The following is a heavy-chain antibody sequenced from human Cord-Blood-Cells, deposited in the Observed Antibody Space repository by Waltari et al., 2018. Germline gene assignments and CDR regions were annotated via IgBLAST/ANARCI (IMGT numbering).Heavy chain of an antibody. CDR1: GGSISSYY. D-gene: IGHD5-18*01. Sequence: QVQLQESGPGLVKPSETLSLTCTVSGGSISSYYWSWIRQPQGKGLEWIGYIYYSGSTNYNPSLKSRVTISVDTSKNQFSLKLSSVTAADTAVYYCARGDVGYSYGYFDYWGQGTLVTVSS. CDR2: IYYSGST. V-gene: IGHV4-59*01. CDR3: ARGDVGYSYGYFDY. J-gene: IGHJ4*02.